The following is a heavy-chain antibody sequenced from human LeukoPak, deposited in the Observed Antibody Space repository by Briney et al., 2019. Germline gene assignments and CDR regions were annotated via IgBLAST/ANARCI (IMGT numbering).Heavy chain of an antibody. CDR2: INHSGST. Sequence: SETLSLTCAVYGGSFSGYYWSWIRQPPGKGLEWIGEINHSGSTNYNPSLKSRVTISVDTSKNQFSLKLSPVTAADTAVYYCARGRGIVGATTDANWFDPWGQGTLVTVSS. J-gene: IGHJ5*02. V-gene: IGHV4-34*01. CDR1: GGSFSGYY. D-gene: IGHD1-26*01. CDR3: ARGRGIVGATTDANWFDP.